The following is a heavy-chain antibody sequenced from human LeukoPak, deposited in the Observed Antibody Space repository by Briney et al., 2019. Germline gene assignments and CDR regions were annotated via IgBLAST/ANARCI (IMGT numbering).Heavy chain of an antibody. D-gene: IGHD3-10*01. Sequence: GGSLRLSCAASGFTFRNYVIHWVRQAPGKGLEWVAVTSSDLNVKLYADSVKGRFTISRDNSRSTLYLQMNSLGPEDTAIYYCAREGYYGSGSPPSLYFDYWGQGTLVTVSS. CDR3: AREGYYGSGSPPSLYFDY. CDR2: TSSDLNVK. CDR1: GFTFRNYV. J-gene: IGHJ4*02. V-gene: IGHV3-30-3*01.